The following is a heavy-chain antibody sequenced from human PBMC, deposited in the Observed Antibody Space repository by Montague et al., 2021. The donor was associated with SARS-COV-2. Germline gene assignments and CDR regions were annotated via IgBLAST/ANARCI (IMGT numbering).Heavy chain of an antibody. Sequence: SLRLSCAASGFTFDDYAMHWVRQAPGKVLEWVSGISWNIGSIGXXXSXXXRFXISRDNAKNSLYLQLNSLRAEATALYYCARAAEDIVVVPAAMGPQYYYYGMDVWGQGTTVTVPS. CDR2: ISWNIGSI. J-gene: IGHJ6*02. D-gene: IGHD2-2*01. CDR3: ARAAEDIVVVPAAMGPQYYYYGMDV. CDR1: GFTFDDYA. V-gene: IGHV3-9*01.